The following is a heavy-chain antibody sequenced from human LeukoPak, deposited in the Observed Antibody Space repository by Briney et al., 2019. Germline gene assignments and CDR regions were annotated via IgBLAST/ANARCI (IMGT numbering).Heavy chain of an antibody. J-gene: IGHJ5*02. CDR3: AREPLELPWFDP. V-gene: IGHV4-31*03. CDR1: GGSISSGGYY. D-gene: IGHD1-7*01. CDR2: IYYSGST. Sequence: SQTLSLTCTVSGGSISSGGYYWSWIRQHPGKGLEWIGYIYYSGSTYYNPSLKSRVTISVDTSKNQFSLKPSSVTAADTAVYYCAREPLELPWFDPWGQGTLVTVSS.